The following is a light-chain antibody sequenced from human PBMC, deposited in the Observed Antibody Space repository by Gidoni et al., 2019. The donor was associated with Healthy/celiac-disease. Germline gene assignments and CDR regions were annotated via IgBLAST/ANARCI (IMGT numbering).Light chain of an antibody. CDR1: QSVSSY. J-gene: IGKJ1*01. CDR2: DAS. Sequence: EIVLTQSPATLSLSPGERATLSCRASQSVSSYLAWYQQKPGQAPRLLIYDASNRATGIPARFSGSGSGTDFTLTISSLEPEDFAAYYCQQRSNWLWTFGQGTKVEIK. CDR3: QQRSNWLWT. V-gene: IGKV3-11*01.